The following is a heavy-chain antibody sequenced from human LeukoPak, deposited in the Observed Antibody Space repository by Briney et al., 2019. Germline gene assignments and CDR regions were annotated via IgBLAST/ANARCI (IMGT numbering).Heavy chain of an antibody. D-gene: IGHD4-17*01. V-gene: IGHV3-23*01. Sequence: GGSLRLSCVASGFTFSSYAMSWVRQAPGKGLEWVSSISGSGGSTYYADSVKGRFTISRDNSKNTLYLQMNSLRAEDTAVYYCATDAYGDYAIDYWGQGILVTVSS. CDR3: ATDAYGDYAIDY. CDR2: ISGSGGST. J-gene: IGHJ4*02. CDR1: GFTFSSYA.